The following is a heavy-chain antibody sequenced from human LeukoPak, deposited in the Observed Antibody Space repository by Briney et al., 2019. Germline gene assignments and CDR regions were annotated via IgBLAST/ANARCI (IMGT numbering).Heavy chain of an antibody. CDR3: ARTIGYCSGGSCFGFDP. CDR2: IYPGDSDT. V-gene: IGHV5-51*01. J-gene: IGHJ5*02. D-gene: IGHD2-15*01. Sequence: GESLKISCKGSGYSFASHWIGWVRQMPGKGLEWMGIIYPGDSDTRYSPSFQGQVTISADKSISTAYLQWSSLKASDTAMYYCARTIGYCSGGSCFGFDPWGQGTLVTVSS. CDR1: GYSFASHW.